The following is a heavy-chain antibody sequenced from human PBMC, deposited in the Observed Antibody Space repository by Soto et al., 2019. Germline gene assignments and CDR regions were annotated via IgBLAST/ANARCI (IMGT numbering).Heavy chain of an antibody. V-gene: IGHV4-59*01. J-gene: IGHJ6*02. CDR1: GGSISSYY. D-gene: IGHD5-12*01. CDR3: ARAPPYGYVTLFAP. Sequence: SETLALTCTVSGGSISSYYWSWIRQPPGKGLEWIGYIYYSGSTNYNPSLKSRVTISVDTSKNQFSLKLSSVTAADTAVYYCARAPPYGYVTLFAPWGQGTTVTVSS. CDR2: IYYSGST.